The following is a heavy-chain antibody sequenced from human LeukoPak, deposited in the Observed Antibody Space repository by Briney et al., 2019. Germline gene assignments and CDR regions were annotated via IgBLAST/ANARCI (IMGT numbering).Heavy chain of an antibody. CDR3: ARDRVGYFDY. CDR1: GFTFSSYG. J-gene: IGHJ4*02. V-gene: IGHV3-33*01. Sequence: PGRSLRLSCAASGFTFSSYGMDWVRQAPGKGLEWVAVIWYDGSNKYYADSVKGRFTISRDNSKNTLYLQMNSLRAEDTAVYYCARDRVGYFDYWGQGTLVTVSS. CDR2: IWYDGSNK. D-gene: IGHD1-26*01.